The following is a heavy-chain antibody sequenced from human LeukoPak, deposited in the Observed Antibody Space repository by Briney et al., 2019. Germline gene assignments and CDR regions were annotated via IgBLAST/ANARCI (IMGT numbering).Heavy chain of an antibody. CDR1: GGTFISYA. V-gene: IGHV1-69*01. J-gene: IGHJ6*02. Sequence: SVKVSCKASGGTFISYAIGWVRQAPGQGLEWMGGIIPIFGTANYAQKFQGRVTITADESTSTAYMELSSLRSEDTAVYYCARDRSRYSSGDYYYGMDVWGQGTTVTVSS. CDR2: IIPIFGTA. CDR3: ARDRSRYSSGDYYYGMDV. D-gene: IGHD6-19*01.